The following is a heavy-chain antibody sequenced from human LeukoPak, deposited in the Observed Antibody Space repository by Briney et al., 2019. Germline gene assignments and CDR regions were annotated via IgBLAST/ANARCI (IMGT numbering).Heavy chain of an antibody. CDR3: ARAGLRYGDFDY. CDR1: GGSISSSSYY. V-gene: IGHV4-39*07. CDR2: IYYSGST. D-gene: IGHD5-12*01. Sequence: SETLSLTCTVSGGSISSSSYYWGWIRQPPGKGLEWIGSIYYSGSTYYNPSLKSRVTISVDTSKNQFSLKLSSVTAADTAVYYCARAGLRYGDFDYWGQGTLVTVSS. J-gene: IGHJ4*02.